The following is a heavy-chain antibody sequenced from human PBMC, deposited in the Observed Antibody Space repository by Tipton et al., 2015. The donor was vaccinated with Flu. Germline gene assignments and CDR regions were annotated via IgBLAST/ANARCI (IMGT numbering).Heavy chain of an antibody. CDR1: GFSISSSNW. D-gene: IGHD4-11*01. CDR3: ARRDYSNYVSEPKNWFDP. V-gene: IGHV4-4*02. J-gene: IGHJ5*02. Sequence: SLRLSCSVSGFSISSSNWWSWVRQPPGKGLEWIGEIYHSGSTNYNPSLKSRVTISVDTSKNQFSLKLTSVSAADTAMYYCARRDYSNYVSEPKNWFDPWGQGTLVTVSS. CDR2: IYHSGST.